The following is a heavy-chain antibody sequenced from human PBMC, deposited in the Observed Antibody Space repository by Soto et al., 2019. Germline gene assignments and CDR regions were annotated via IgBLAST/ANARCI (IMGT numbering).Heavy chain of an antibody. J-gene: IGHJ2*01. Sequence: QVQLVESGGGVVQPGRSLRLSCAVSGFTFSNYAMHWVRQAPGKGLEWVAIVSHDGNSQYYADSAKGRFTISRDNSETTLYLQMNSLRTEDTAVFYCARDGATQMWRPWYFDLWGRGTLVTVSS. V-gene: IGHV3-30-3*01. CDR1: GFTFSNYA. CDR3: ARDGATQMWRPWYFDL. CDR2: VSHDGNSQ. D-gene: IGHD2-21*01.